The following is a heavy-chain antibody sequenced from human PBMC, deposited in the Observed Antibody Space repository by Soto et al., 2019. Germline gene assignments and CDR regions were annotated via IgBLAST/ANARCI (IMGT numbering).Heavy chain of an antibody. J-gene: IGHJ4*02. CDR1: GYTFTSYW. V-gene: IGHV5-51*01. D-gene: IGHD2-15*01. Sequence: GESLKISCKGSGYTFTSYWIGWVRQMPGEGLEWMGVIYPSDSDIRYSPSFQGKVTISADKSITTAYLQWSSLKAADAAMYYCVRSGTSSGRFSDYWGQGTLVTVSS. CDR3: VRSGTSSGRFSDY. CDR2: IYPSDSDI.